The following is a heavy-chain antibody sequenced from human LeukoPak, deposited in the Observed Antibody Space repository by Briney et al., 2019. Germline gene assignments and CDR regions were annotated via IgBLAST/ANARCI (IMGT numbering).Heavy chain of an antibody. V-gene: IGHV4-39*01. CDR1: SASIRSSNYY. D-gene: IGHD3-22*01. CDR3: GRLDDYDYSAW. Sequence: SETLSLTCTVSSASIRSSNYYWGWIRQPPGKGLEWVGSIYYNGNTYYNPSLKSRVTISVDTSKNQFSLKLNSVTAADTAVYFCGRLDDYDYSAWWGQGILVTVSS. CDR2: IYYNGNT. J-gene: IGHJ4*02.